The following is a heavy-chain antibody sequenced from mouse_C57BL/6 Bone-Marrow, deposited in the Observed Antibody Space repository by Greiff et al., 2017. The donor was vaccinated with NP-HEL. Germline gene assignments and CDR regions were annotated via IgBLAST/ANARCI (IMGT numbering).Heavy chain of an antibody. CDR1: GFTFTDYY. CDR2: IRNKANGYTT. D-gene: IGHD2-3*01. J-gene: IGHJ3*01. CDR3: ARYPSLYDGYYLAWFAY. Sequence: EVHLVESGGGLVQPGGSLSLSCAASGFTFTDYYMSWVRQPPGKALEWLGFIRNKANGYTTEYSASVKGRFTISRYNSQSILYLQMNALRAEDSATYYCARYPSLYDGYYLAWFAYWGQGTLVTVSA. V-gene: IGHV7-3*01.